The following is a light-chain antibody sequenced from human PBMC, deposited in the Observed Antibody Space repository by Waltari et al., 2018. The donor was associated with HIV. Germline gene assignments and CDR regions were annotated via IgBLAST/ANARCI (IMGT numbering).Light chain of an antibody. Sequence: QSALTQPPSASGSPGQSVTISCTGTSSDVGGYNHVSWYQQHPGKAPKFLLYEVTKRPSGVPDRFSGSKSGNTAALTVSGLQAEDEADYYCVSYAGINNRWAFGGGTKLTVL. V-gene: IGLV2-8*01. CDR2: EVT. CDR1: SSDVGGYNH. CDR3: VSYAGINNRWA. J-gene: IGLJ3*02.